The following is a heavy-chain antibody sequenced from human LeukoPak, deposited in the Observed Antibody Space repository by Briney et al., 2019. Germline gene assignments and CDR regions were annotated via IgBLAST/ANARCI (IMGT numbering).Heavy chain of an antibody. CDR1: GGSISSYY. Sequence: SETLSLTCTVSGGSISSYYWSWIRQPPGKGLEWIGYIYYSGSTNYNPSLKSRVTISVDTSKNQFSLKLNSVTAADTAVYYCARESGSRSPYYYGSSEDAFDIWGQGAMVTVSS. J-gene: IGHJ3*02. CDR2: IYYSGST. D-gene: IGHD3-10*01. CDR3: ARESGSRSPYYYGSSEDAFDI. V-gene: IGHV4-59*01.